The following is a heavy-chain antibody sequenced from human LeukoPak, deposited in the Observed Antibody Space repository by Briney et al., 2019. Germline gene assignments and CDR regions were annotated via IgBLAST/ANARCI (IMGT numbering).Heavy chain of an antibody. D-gene: IGHD3-16*01. CDR2: INGKSGVT. J-gene: IGHJ4*02. CDR1: GFTFTDHY. CDR3: ARDFDWGPDY. V-gene: IGHV1-2*02. Sequence: ASLKVSCKASGFTFTDHYMHWVRQAPGQGLEWMGWINGKSGVTFYAQQFQDRITVTGDTSISTMYLELNRLTSADTAIYYCARDFDWGPDYWGPGTLVAVSS.